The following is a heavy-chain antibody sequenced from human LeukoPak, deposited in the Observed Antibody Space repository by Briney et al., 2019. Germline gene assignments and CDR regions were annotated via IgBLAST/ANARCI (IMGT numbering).Heavy chain of an antibody. J-gene: IGHJ4*02. D-gene: IGHD6-19*01. V-gene: IGHV4-38-2*01. CDR1: GDSISGRYY. Sequence: PSETQSLTCDVSGDSISGRYYWGWIRHPPGKGLEWIGSVYHSGSTHYNPSLKTRVTISADTSKNQFSLKLKSVTAADTAVYYCARNSSGWFFDYWGQGTLVTVSS. CDR2: VYHSGST. CDR3: ARNSSGWFFDY.